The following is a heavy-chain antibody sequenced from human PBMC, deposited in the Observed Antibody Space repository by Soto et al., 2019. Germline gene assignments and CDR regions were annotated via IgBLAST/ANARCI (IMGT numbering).Heavy chain of an antibody. Sequence: GYAVQVSCKASGGSFTYTLSWVRQAPGQGLEWMGGIIPIFGTTNYAQKFQDRVTITADESTKTAYMELNTLTSEDTAVYYCARLHSNGPYGMDGWGQATTLTVAS. CDR2: IIPIFGTT. CDR3: ARLHSNGPYGMDG. CDR1: GGSFTYT. V-gene: IGHV1-69*13. J-gene: IGHJ6*02. D-gene: IGHD5-18*01.